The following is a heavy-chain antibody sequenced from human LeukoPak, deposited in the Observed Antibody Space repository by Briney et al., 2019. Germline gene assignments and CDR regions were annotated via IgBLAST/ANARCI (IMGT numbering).Heavy chain of an antibody. J-gene: IGHJ3*02. V-gene: IGHV3-48*04. D-gene: IGHD6-13*01. CDR3: AKDWRIGHIAAALGENAFDI. CDR2: ISSSSSTI. Sequence: PGGSLRLSCAASGFTFSSYSMNWVRQAPGKGLERVSYISSSSSTIYYADSVKGRFTISRDNAKNSLYLQMNSLRAEDTALYYCAKDWRIGHIAAALGENAFDIWGQGTMVTVSS. CDR1: GFTFSSYS.